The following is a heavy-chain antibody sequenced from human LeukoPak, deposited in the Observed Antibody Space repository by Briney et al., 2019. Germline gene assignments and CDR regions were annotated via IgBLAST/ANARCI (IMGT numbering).Heavy chain of an antibody. V-gene: IGHV3-74*01. Sequence: GGSLRLSCAASGFTFSSYWMDWVRQVPGKGLVWVSRINSDGSITRYAGSVKGRFTISRDNAKNTLYLQMNSLRVEDTAVYYCTREALGYWFDPWGQGILVTVSS. CDR1: GFTFSSYW. J-gene: IGHJ5*02. CDR2: INSDGSIT. D-gene: IGHD1-26*01. CDR3: TREALGYWFDP.